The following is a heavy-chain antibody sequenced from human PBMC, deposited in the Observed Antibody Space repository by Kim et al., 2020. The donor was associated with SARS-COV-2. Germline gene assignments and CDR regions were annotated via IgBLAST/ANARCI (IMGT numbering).Heavy chain of an antibody. CDR3: TRVPPDPGSYYDAFDI. CDR2: IRSKANSYAT. CDR1: GFTFSGSA. V-gene: IGHV3-73*01. J-gene: IGHJ3*02. Sequence: GGSLRPSCAASGFTFSGSAMHWVRQASGKGLEWVGRIRSKANSYATAYAASVKGRFTISRDDSKNTAYLQMNSLKTEDTAVYYCTRVPPDPGSYYDAFDIWGQGTMVTVSS. D-gene: IGHD3-10*01.